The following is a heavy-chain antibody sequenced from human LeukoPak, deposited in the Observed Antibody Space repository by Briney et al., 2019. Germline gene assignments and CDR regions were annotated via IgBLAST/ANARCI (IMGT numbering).Heavy chain of an antibody. Sequence: SETLSLTCSVSGGSIFADYWSWIRQPPGKGLEWIGEINHSGSTNYNPSLKSRVTISVDTSKNQFSLKLSSVTAADTAVYYCARGPNWFDPWGQGTLVTVSS. CDR2: INHSGST. J-gene: IGHJ5*02. CDR3: ARGPNWFDP. V-gene: IGHV4-34*01. CDR1: GGSIFADY.